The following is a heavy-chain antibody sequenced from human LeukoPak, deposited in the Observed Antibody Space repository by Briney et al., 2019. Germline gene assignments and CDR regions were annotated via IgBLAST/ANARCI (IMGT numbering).Heavy chain of an antibody. CDR2: IYSGGST. D-gene: IGHD3-22*01. V-gene: IGHV3-66*02. CDR1: GFTVSSNY. Sequence: GGSLRLSCAASGFTVSSNYMSWVRQAPGKGLEWVSVIYSGGSTHYADSVKGRFTISRDNSKNTLYLQMNSLRAEDTAVYYCARDHYDSSGYYYAGWFDPWGQGTLVTVSS. CDR3: ARDHYDSSGYYYAGWFDP. J-gene: IGHJ5*02.